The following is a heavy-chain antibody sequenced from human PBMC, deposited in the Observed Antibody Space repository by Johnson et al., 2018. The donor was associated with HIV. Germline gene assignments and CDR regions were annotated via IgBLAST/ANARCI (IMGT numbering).Heavy chain of an antibody. Sequence: QVQLVESRGVLVQPGGSLRLSCAASGFTVSSNEMSWVRQAPGKGLEWVAVISYDGSNKYYADSVKGRFTISRDNSKNPLYLQMNRLRAEDTAVYYCAREGGALDAFDIWGQGTMVTVSS. D-gene: IGHD1-26*01. V-gene: IGHV3-30-3*01. CDR3: AREGGALDAFDI. J-gene: IGHJ3*02. CDR2: ISYDGSNK. CDR1: GFTVSSNE.